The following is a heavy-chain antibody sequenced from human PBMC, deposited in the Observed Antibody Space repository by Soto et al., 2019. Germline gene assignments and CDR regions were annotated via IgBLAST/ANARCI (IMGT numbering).Heavy chain of an antibody. J-gene: IGHJ1*01. CDR1: SGSYSGLF. CDR2: VGHLGAT. V-gene: IGHV4-34*01. Sequence: QVQMHQWGAGLLKPSETLSLTCVVQSGSYSGLFWTWIRQSPGKGLEWIGEVGHLGATKYNPSLESRVTISLDTSKKQCSLRLKSVTSAETALYYCARGNSGWDFQHWGQGTHVTVSS. CDR3: ARGNSGWDFQH. D-gene: IGHD6-19*01.